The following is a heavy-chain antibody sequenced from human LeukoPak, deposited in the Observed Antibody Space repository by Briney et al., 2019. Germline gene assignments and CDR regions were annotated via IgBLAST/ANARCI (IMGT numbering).Heavy chain of an antibody. CDR1: GFPVSSNY. Sequence: PGGSLRLSCAASGFPVSSNYMSWVRQAPGKGLEWVSLIYNDGTRTYYADSVKGRFTISRDTSSGTVYLQMDSLRPEDTALYYCATDGYHYFDYWGQGTLVTVSS. CDR3: ATDGYHYFDY. D-gene: IGHD5-12*01. V-gene: IGHV3-53*01. J-gene: IGHJ4*02. CDR2: IYNDGTRT.